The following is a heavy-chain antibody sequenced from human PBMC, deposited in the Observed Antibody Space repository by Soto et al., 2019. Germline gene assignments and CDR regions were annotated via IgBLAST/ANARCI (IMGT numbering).Heavy chain of an antibody. D-gene: IGHD6-13*01. J-gene: IGHJ4*02. CDR2: ISTAVGAT. CDR1: GFTFSNHA. Sequence: GGSLRLSCAVSGFTFSNHAMSWVRQAPGKGLEWVSAISTAVGATYYADSVKGRFTISRDDSNNTLYLQMDSLRAEDTAVYYCAKDRTAAARNFDYWGQGTLVTVSS. CDR3: AKDRTAAARNFDY. V-gene: IGHV3-23*01.